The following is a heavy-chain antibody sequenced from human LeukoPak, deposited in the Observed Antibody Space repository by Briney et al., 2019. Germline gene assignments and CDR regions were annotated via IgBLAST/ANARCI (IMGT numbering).Heavy chain of an antibody. Sequence: PGTSLRLSCAASGFTFSSHGMHWVRQAPGEGLEWMALISYDGSTTFYSDSVLGRFTISRDNSKNTLYLQMNSLRAEDTAVYYCAKDSLGDYVWGSYRDVDYWGQGTLVTVSS. CDR1: GFTFSSHG. CDR2: ISYDGSTT. D-gene: IGHD3-16*02. J-gene: IGHJ4*02. CDR3: AKDSLGDYVWGSYRDVDY. V-gene: IGHV3-30*18.